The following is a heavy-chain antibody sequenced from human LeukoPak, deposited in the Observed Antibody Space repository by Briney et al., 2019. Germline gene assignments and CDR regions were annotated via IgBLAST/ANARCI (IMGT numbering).Heavy chain of an antibody. D-gene: IGHD6-13*01. CDR3: ATLSFTGYSSSIDY. CDR1: GFTFSSYA. J-gene: IGHJ4*02. V-gene: IGHV3-30-3*01. Sequence: GGSLRLSCAASGFTFSSYAMHWVRQAPGKGLEWVAVISYDGSNKYYADSVKGRFTISRDNSKNTLYLQMNSLRAEDTAVYYCATLSFTGYSSSIDYWGQGTLVTVSS. CDR2: ISYDGSNK.